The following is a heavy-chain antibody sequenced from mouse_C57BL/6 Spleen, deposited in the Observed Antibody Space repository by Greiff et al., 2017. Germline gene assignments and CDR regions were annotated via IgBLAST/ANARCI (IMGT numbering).Heavy chain of an antibody. J-gene: IGHJ3*01. CDR1: GFTFSSYT. Sequence: EVMLVESGGGLVKPGGSLKLSCAASGFTFSSYTMSWVRQTPEKRLEWVATISGGGGNTYYPDSVKGRFTISRDNAKNTLYLQMSSLRSEDTASYYCARHDNWAWFAYWGQGTLVTVSA. V-gene: IGHV5-9*01. CDR3: ARHDNWAWFAY. CDR2: ISGGGGNT. D-gene: IGHD4-1*01.